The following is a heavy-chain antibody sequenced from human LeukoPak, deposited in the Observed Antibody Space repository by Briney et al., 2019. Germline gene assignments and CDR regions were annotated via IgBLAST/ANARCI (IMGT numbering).Heavy chain of an antibody. Sequence: SQTLFLTCTVSGGSISSTTYYRSWIRQPAGKGLEWIGRIHVSGSTNYNPSLKSRITISVDTSKNQFFLKLSSVTAADTAVYYCARDFDSPLAFDIWGQGTMVTVSS. CDR3: ARDFDSPLAFDI. J-gene: IGHJ3*02. V-gene: IGHV4-61*02. CDR1: GGSISSTTYY. D-gene: IGHD3-9*01. CDR2: IHVSGST.